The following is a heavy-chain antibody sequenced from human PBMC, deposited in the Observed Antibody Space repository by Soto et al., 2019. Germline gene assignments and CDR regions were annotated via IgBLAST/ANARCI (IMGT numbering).Heavy chain of an antibody. CDR3: TRAPITIFGVVTDYYYYYMDV. J-gene: IGHJ6*03. CDR2: IHHSGST. V-gene: IGHV4-4*02. CDR1: SGSISSSNW. Sequence: QVQLQESGPGLVKTSGTLSLTCAVSSGSISSSNWWSWVRQPPGKGLEWIGEIHHSGSTNYNPSLKSRVTISVDKSKNQFSLKLSSVTAADTAVYYCTRAPITIFGVVTDYYYYYMDVWGKGTTVTVSS. D-gene: IGHD3-3*01.